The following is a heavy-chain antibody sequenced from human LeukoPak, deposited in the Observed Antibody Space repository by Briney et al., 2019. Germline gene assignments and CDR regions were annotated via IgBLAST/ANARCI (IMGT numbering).Heavy chain of an antibody. Sequence: SETLSLTCAVYGGSFSGYYWSWIRQPPGKGLEWIGEINHSGSTNHNPSHKSRVTISVDTSKNQFSLKLSSVTAADTAVYYCARWSGSGYYYVFDYWGQGTLVTVSS. V-gene: IGHV4-34*01. CDR3: ARWSGSGYYYVFDY. CDR1: GGSFSGYY. CDR2: INHSGST. D-gene: IGHD3-22*01. J-gene: IGHJ4*02.